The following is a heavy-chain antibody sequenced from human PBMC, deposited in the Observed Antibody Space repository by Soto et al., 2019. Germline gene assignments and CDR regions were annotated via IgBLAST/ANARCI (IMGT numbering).Heavy chain of an antibody. Sequence: QVQLQQSGPGLVKPSQTLSLTCAISGDIVFSNTATWNWIRQSPSRGLEWLGRTYYRSQWHNDYAESVKSRITINPDTSKNQFSLQLNSVTPEDTAVYYCARERGFLSEALEIWGRGTMVTVSS. D-gene: IGHD3-10*01. CDR1: GDIVFSNTAT. V-gene: IGHV6-1*01. J-gene: IGHJ3*02. CDR2: TYYRSQWHN. CDR3: ARERGFLSEALEI.